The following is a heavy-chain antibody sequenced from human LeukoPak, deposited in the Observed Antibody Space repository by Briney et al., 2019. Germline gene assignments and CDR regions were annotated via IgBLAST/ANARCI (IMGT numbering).Heavy chain of an antibody. Sequence: SETLSLTCTVSGGSISISNYYWGWIRQPLGKGLEWIGAIYYRGSTYYNPSLKSRVTMSVDTSTNQFSLKLSSVTAADTAMYYCARQGLRLTSDYWGQGTLVTVPS. CDR3: ARQGLRLTSDY. CDR2: IYYRGST. J-gene: IGHJ4*02. D-gene: IGHD4-17*01. V-gene: IGHV4-39*01. CDR1: GGSISISNYY.